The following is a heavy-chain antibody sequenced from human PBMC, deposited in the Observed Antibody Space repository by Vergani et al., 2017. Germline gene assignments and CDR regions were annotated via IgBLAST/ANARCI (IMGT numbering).Heavy chain of an antibody. V-gene: IGHV5-51*01. CDR2: IHPADSDT. CDR3: ARLYGGDSSGRKYFDY. CDR1: GYSFTNYW. Sequence: EVPLVQSGAEVKKPGESLKISCPISGYSFTNYWIGWVRQMPGKGLEWMGIIHPADSDTRYSPSFQGQVTISVDKSISTAYLQRSSLRASDSAMYYCARLYGGDSSGRKYFDYWGQGTLVTVSS. J-gene: IGHJ4*02. D-gene: IGHD3-22*01.